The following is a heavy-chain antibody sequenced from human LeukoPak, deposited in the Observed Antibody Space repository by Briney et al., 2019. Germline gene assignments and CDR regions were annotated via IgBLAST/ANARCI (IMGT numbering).Heavy chain of an antibody. CDR1: GYTFTSYA. V-gene: IGHV1-3*01. CDR3: AREGYSYGGYYFDY. Sequence: ASVKVSCKASGYTFTSYAMHWVRQAPGQRLEWIGWINAGNGNTKYSQKFQSRVTITTDTSASTAYMELSSLRSEDTAVYYCAREGYSYGGYYFDYWGQGTLVTVSS. D-gene: IGHD5-18*01. CDR2: INAGNGNT. J-gene: IGHJ4*02.